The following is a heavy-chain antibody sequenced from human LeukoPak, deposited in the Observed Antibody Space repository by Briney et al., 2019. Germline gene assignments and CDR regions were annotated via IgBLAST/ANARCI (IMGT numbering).Heavy chain of an antibody. CDR1: GGSIGTYY. V-gene: IGHV4-59*01. D-gene: IGHD5/OR15-5a*01. J-gene: IGHJ4*02. CDR3: ARVGSVHTIFDS. Sequence: PSETLSLTCTVSGGSIGTYYWSWIRQPPGKGLEWIGYVFYSGSTNYNPSLKSRVTISVDTSKNQFSLNLSSVTAADTAVYYCARVGSVHTIFDSWGQGTLVTVSS. CDR2: VFYSGST.